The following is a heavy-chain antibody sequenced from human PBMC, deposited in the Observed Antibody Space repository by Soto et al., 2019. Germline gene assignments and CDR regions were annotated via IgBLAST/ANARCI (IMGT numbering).Heavy chain of an antibody. D-gene: IGHD3-10*02. CDR2: INPKFGDT. Sequence: QVQLVQSGAEVKEPGDSVRVSCEASGYTFTAYHIHWVRQAPGQGLEWMGWINPKFGDTTSAQAFPCRVSMTRDMSISTVYMELSRLTSDDTAIFYCARNMDYYYGRGSGNGHGVWGQGTTVTVFS. CDR3: ARNMDYYYGRGSGNGHGV. V-gene: IGHV1-2*02. CDR1: GYTFTAYH. J-gene: IGHJ6*02.